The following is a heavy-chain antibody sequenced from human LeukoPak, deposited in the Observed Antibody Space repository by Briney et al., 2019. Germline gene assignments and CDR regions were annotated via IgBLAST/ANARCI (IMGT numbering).Heavy chain of an antibody. CDR2: MNPNSGNT. Sequence: ASVKVSCKASGYTFTSYDINWVRQATGQGLEWMGWMNPNSGNTGYALKFQGRVTMTRNTSISTAYMELSSLRSEDTAVYYCASPARRGYFYWGQGTLVTVSS. CDR3: ASPARRGYFY. J-gene: IGHJ4*02. D-gene: IGHD5-18*01. CDR1: GYTFTSYD. V-gene: IGHV1-8*01.